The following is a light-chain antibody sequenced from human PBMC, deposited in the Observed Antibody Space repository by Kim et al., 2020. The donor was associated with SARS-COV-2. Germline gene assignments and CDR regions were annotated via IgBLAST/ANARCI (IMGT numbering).Light chain of an antibody. CDR2: AAS. CDR3: LQTNSFPVT. CDR1: QHISSW. V-gene: IGKV1-12*01. Sequence: ASVGDRVTITCRTSQHISSWLDWYQQKPGKAPKLLIYAASSLQSGVPSRFSGSGFGTDFTLTISSLQPEDFASYYCLQTNSFPVTFGQGTRLEIK. J-gene: IGKJ5*01.